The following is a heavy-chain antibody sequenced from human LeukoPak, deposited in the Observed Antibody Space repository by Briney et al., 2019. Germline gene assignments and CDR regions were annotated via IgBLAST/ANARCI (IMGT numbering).Heavy chain of an antibody. Sequence: PGGSLRLSCAASGFTFSSYAMSWVRQAPGKGLEWVSAISGSGGSTYYADSVKGRFTISRDNSKNTLYLQMNSLRAEDTAVYYCAKTSGSPRYYYDSSGYFPFDYWGQGTLVTVSS. J-gene: IGHJ4*02. CDR3: AKTSGSPRYYYDSSGYFPFDY. CDR2: ISGSGGST. V-gene: IGHV3-23*01. D-gene: IGHD3-22*01. CDR1: GFTFSSYA.